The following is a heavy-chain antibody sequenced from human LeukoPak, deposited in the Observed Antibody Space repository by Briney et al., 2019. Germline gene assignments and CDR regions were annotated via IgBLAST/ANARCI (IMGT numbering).Heavy chain of an antibody. D-gene: IGHD3-10*01. CDR2: ISASGDNT. J-gene: IGHJ6*02. Sequence: GGSLRLSCAASGFTFTSYSMTWVRQAPGKGLEWVSAISASGDNTYSADSVEGRFTISRDNSKNTVYLQMNSLTAEDTAVYYCAKDREVRGYYGLDVWGQGTTVTVSS. V-gene: IGHV3-23*01. CDR3: AKDREVRGYYGLDV. CDR1: GFTFTSYS.